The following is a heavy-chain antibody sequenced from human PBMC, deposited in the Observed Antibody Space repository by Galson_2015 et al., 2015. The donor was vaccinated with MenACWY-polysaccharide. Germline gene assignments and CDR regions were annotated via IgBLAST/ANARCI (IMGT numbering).Heavy chain of an antibody. J-gene: IGHJ4*02. CDR3: ARVRVIRGSSYFDY. V-gene: IGHV3-7*01. CDR2: IKQDGGEK. Sequence: SLRLSCAASEFIFSNFWMSWVRQAPGKGLEWVANIKQDGGEKYYVDSVKGRFTISRDNAKNSVYLQMNSLRAEDTAIYYCARVRVIRGSSYFDYWGQGTLVTVSS. D-gene: IGHD6-6*01. CDR1: EFIFSNFW.